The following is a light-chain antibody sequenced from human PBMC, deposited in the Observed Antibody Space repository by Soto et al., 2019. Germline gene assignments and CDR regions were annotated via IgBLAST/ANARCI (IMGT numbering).Light chain of an antibody. CDR1: QSVSSSY. CDR2: GAS. Sequence: EIVLTQSPGTLSLSPGERATLSCRASQSVSSSYLAWYQQKPGQAPRLLISGASSRATGIPDRFSGSVSGTVVTLTISSLEPEDFAVYYCQQYGSSPPTVGQGTKLEIK. J-gene: IGKJ2*01. CDR3: QQYGSSPPT. V-gene: IGKV3-20*01.